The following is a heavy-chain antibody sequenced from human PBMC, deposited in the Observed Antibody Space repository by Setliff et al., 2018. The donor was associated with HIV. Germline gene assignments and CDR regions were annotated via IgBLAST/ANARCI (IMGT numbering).Heavy chain of an antibody. D-gene: IGHD4-17*01. V-gene: IGHV1-18*01. J-gene: IGHJ5*02. CDR3: ARSVHSLYGDYATYFDP. Sequence: ASVKVSCKPSGYTFTTYGLSWVRQAPGQGLEWMGWISTYSDETSSSQNLQGRLTMTTDTSTGTAYMELRSLRSDDTAVYYCARSVHSLYGDYATYFDPWGQGTQVTVSS. CDR1: GYTFTTYG. CDR2: ISTYSDET.